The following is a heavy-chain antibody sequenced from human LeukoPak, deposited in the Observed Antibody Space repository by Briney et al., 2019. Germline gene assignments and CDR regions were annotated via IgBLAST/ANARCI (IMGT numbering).Heavy chain of an antibody. CDR1: GFTFNSYC. D-gene: IGHD6-19*01. Sequence: GGSLTLSCAASGFTFNSYCIHWLRHAPGKGLVWLSRINSDGSSTIYADSVKGRFTIYRDNAKNTVYLEMNSLRAEDTDVYHCVRKTDSGWYFDYWGQGTLVTVSS. CDR3: VRKTDSGWYFDY. V-gene: IGHV3-74*01. J-gene: IGHJ4*02. CDR2: INSDGSST.